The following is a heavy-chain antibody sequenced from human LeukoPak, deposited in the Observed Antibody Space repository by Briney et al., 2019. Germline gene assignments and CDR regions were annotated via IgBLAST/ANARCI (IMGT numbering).Heavy chain of an antibody. V-gene: IGHV4-31*03. D-gene: IGHD3-10*01. CDR3: ARDTNGSGRLGYFDL. CDR1: GGSISSGGYY. CDR2: IYYSGST. Sequence: SQTLSLTCTVSGGSISSGGYYWSWIRQHPGKGLEWIVYIYYSGSTYYNPSLKSRVTISVDKSKNQFSLKLSSVTAADTAVYYCARDTNGSGRLGYFDLWGRGTLVTVSS. J-gene: IGHJ2*01.